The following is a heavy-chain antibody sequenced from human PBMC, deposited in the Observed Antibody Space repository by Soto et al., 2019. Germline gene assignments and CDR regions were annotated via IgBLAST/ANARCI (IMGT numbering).Heavy chain of an antibody. CDR3: ARGGWWEHTSVYDCFGI. Sequence: GASVKVSCKASGYTFTGYYMHWVRQAPGQGLEWMGWINPNSGGTNYAQKFQGWVTMTRDTSISTAYMELSRLRSDDTAVYYCARGGWWEHTSVYDCFGIWGQGTMVTVSS. CDR2: INPNSGGT. J-gene: IGHJ3*02. V-gene: IGHV1-2*04. CDR1: GYTFTGYY. D-gene: IGHD5-12*01.